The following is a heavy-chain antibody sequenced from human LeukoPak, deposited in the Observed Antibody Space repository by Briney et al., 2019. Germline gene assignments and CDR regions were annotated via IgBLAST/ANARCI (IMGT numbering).Heavy chain of an antibody. D-gene: IGHD3-10*02. V-gene: IGHV3-48*04. CDR1: GFTFTTFW. J-gene: IGHJ6*04. CDR2: ISSSGSTI. CDR3: AELGITMIGGV. Sequence: GGSLRLSCATSGFTFTTFWMHWVGQAPGKGLEWVSYISSSGSTIYYADSVKGRFTISRDNAENSLYLQMNSLRAEDTAVYYCAELGITMIGGVWGKGTTVTISS.